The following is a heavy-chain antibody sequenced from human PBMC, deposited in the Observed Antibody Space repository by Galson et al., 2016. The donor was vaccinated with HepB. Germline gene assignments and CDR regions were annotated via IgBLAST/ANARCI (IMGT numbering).Heavy chain of an antibody. D-gene: IGHD5-24*01. V-gene: IGHV3-30-3*01. CDR2: ISFDGSKK. J-gene: IGHJ4*02. CDR3: ARRHDVVMAKLDY. Sequence: SLRLSCAASGFTFSSYAMHWVRQAPGKGLEWVAVISFDGSKKFYADSVEGRFTISRDNSKNTLYLQINSLRPDDTAVYFCARRHDVVMAKLDYWGQGTLVTVSS. CDR1: GFTFSSYA.